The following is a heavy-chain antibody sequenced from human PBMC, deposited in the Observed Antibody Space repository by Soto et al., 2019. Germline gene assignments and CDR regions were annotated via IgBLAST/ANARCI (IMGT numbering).Heavy chain of an antibody. CDR1: GFTFSSYA. CDR2: ISGSGGST. D-gene: IGHD1-26*01. CDR3: AKGPHRVGAKSPDDY. J-gene: IGHJ4*02. V-gene: IGHV3-23*01. Sequence: EVQLLESGGGLVQPGGSLRLYCAASGFTFSSYAMSWVRQAPGKGLEWVSAISGSGGSTYYADSVKGRFTISIDNSKNKLYLQMNSRRAEDTAVYYCAKGPHRVGAKSPDDYWGQGTLGTVSS.